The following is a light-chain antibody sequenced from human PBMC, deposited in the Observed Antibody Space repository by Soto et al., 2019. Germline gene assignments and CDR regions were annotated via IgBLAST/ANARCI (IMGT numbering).Light chain of an antibody. V-gene: IGKV3-20*01. J-gene: IGKJ2*01. Sequence: EIVLTQFPGTLSLSPGERATLSCRASETIGYNYIAWYQQRPGQAPTLLLYHASTRAPGIPDRFSGSGSGTDFTLTISRLEPGDFAVYYCQQYDTAYTFGPGTKLEI. CDR3: QQYDTAYT. CDR1: ETIGYNY. CDR2: HAS.